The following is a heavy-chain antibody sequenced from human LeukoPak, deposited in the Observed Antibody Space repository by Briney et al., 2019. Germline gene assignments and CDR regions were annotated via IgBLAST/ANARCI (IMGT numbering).Heavy chain of an antibody. CDR3: ARGAGTTVTTRRPFDY. D-gene: IGHD4-17*01. V-gene: IGHV1-69*10. J-gene: IGHJ4*02. CDR2: IIPILDIT. CDR1: GGTFSSHA. Sequence: ASVKVSCKASGGTFSSHAMSWVRQAPGQGLEWMEGIIPILDITNYAQKFQGRVTMTTDTSTSTAYMELRSLRSDDTAVYYCARGAGTTVTTRRPFDYWGQGTLVTVSS.